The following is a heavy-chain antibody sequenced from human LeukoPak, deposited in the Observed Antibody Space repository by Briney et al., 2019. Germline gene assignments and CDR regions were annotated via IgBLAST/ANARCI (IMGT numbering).Heavy chain of an antibody. J-gene: IGHJ3*02. CDR1: GGSISSYY. D-gene: IGHD3-22*01. Sequence: SETLSLTCTVSGGSISSYYWSWIRQPPGKGLEWIGYIYYSGSTNYNPSLKSRVTISVDTSKNQFSLKLSSVTAADTAVYYCAKGDDYYDSHSGPDRGAFDIWGQGTMVTVSS. V-gene: IGHV4-59*01. CDR2: IYYSGST. CDR3: AKGDDYYDSHSGPDRGAFDI.